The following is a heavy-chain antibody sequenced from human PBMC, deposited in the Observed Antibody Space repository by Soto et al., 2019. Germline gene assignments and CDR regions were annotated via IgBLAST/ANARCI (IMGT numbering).Heavy chain of an antibody. D-gene: IGHD4-4*01. CDR3: AGDPDSHYNDSHASSYP. V-gene: IGHV1-69*08. CDR1: GGTFSTYT. Sequence: QVQLVQSGAEVKKPGSSVKVSCKASGGTFSTYTITWVRQAPGQGLEWMGRIIPIIGIINYAQKFQGSVTISAAKVTGKAYMELTGLRSDDTAVYYCAGDPDSHYNDSHASSYPWGQGTLVTVSS. J-gene: IGHJ5*02. CDR2: IIPIIGII.